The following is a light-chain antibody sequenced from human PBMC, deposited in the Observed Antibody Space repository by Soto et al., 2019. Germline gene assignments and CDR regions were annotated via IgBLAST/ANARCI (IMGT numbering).Light chain of an antibody. CDR1: QTISSW. CDR2: KAS. CDR3: QHYNSYSEA. Sequence: DIQMTQSPSTLSGPVGDRVTITCRASQTISSWLAWYQQKPGKAPKPLIYKASTLKSGVPSRFSGIGSGTEFTLTISSLQPDDFATYYCQHYNSYSEAFGQGTKVDIK. J-gene: IGKJ1*01. V-gene: IGKV1-5*03.